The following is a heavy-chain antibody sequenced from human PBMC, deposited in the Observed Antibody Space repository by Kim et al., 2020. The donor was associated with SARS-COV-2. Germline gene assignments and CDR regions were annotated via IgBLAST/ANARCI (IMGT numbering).Heavy chain of an antibody. D-gene: IGHD2-2*01. V-gene: IGHV1-46*01. Sequence: AKRFQARVTMTGDTSTSTVYMELSSLRSEDTAVYYCARGGVVPAASSAFDIWGQGTMVTVSS. J-gene: IGHJ3*02. CDR3: ARGGVVPAASSAFDI.